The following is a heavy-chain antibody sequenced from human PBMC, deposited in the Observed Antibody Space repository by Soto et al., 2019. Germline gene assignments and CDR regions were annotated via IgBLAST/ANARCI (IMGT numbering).Heavy chain of an antibody. CDR3: AWSSSYYYYYYGVDV. CDR2: IYYSGST. CDR1: GGSISSSSYY. V-gene: IGHV4-39*01. Sequence: SETLSLTCTVSGGSISSSSYYWGWIRQPPGKGLEWIGSIYYSGSTYYNPSLKSRVTISVDTSKNQFSLKLSSVTAADTAVYYCAWSSSYYYYYYGVDVWGQGTTVTVSS. J-gene: IGHJ6*02.